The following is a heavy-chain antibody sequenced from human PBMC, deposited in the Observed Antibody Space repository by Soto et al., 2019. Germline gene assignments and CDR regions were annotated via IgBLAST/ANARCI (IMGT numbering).Heavy chain of an antibody. CDR2: IDPMFDSS. CDR1: GGALTSYP. J-gene: IGHJ5*02. D-gene: IGHD2-21*01. Sequence: QVRLEQSGPEVQKPGSSVRVSCQASGGALTSYPIHWVRQAPGQGLEWMGVIDPMFDSSNLAEKFKARVILTADASTKTVYLALTGLRSDDTAVYFCATYPRPYNWVDLWGRGTLLTVSS. CDR3: ATYPRPYNWVDL. V-gene: IGHV1-69*01.